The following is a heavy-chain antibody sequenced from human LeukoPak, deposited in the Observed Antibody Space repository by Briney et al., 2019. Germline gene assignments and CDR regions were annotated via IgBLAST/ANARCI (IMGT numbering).Heavy chain of an antibody. CDR1: GFTFSSYW. D-gene: IGHD4-17*01. V-gene: IGHV3-7*01. J-gene: IGHJ4*02. CDR2: IKQDGSEK. Sequence: GGSLRLSCAASGFTFSSYWMSWVRQAPGKGLEWVANIKQDGSEKYYVDPVKGRFTISRDNAKNSLYLQMNSLRAEDTAVYYCARDKVGYGDYVDYWGQGTLVTVSP. CDR3: ARDKVGYGDYVDY.